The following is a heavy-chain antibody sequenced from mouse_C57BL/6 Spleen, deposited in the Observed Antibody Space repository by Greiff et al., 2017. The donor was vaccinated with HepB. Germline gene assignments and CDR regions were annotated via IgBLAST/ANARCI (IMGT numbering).Heavy chain of an antibody. D-gene: IGHD1-1*01. J-gene: IGHJ2*01. CDR1: GYTFTDHT. CDR2: IYPRDGST. CDR3: AKSELLQSYIDY. V-gene: IGHV1-78*01. Sequence: QVQLQQSDAELVKPGASVKISCTVSGYTFTDHTMHWMKQRPEQGLEWIGYIYPRDGSTKYNEKFKGKATLTADKSSSTAYMQLNSLTSEDSAVSFCAKSELLQSYIDYWGQGTTLTVSS.